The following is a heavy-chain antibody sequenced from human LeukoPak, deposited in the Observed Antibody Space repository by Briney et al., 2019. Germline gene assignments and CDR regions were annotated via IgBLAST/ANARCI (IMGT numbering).Heavy chain of an antibody. J-gene: IGHJ4*02. V-gene: IGHV4-59*08. CDR2: IYYSGST. CDR3: ARRNDFWSGYYSDY. CDR1: GGSISSYY. Sequence: SETLSLTCTVSGGSISSYYWSWIRQPPGKGLEWIGYIYYSGSTYYNPSLKSRVTISVDTSKNQFSLKLSSVTAADTAVYYCARRNDFWSGYYSDYWGQGTLVTVSS. D-gene: IGHD3-3*01.